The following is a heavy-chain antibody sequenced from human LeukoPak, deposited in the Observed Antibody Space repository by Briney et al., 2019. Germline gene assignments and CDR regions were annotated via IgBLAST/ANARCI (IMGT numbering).Heavy chain of an antibody. V-gene: IGHV3-64D*06. J-gene: IGHJ4*02. D-gene: IGHD1-1*01. CDR3: VVQGWVFRAPTQYYFDY. Sequence: GGSLRLSCSASGFTFSSYAMHWVRQAPGKGLEYVSAISSNGGSRYYADSVKGRFTISRDNSKNTLYLQMSSLRAEVTAVYYCVVQGWVFRAPTQYYFDYWGQGTLVTVSS. CDR1: GFTFSSYA. CDR2: ISSNGGSR.